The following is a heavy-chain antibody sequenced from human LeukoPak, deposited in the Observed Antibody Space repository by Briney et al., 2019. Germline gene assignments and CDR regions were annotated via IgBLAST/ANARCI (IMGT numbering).Heavy chain of an antibody. CDR1: GFTFGSYA. V-gene: IGHV3-23*01. J-gene: IGHJ4*02. CDR2: ISASGTIT. Sequence: PGGSLRLSCAASGFTFGSYAMTWVRQSPGKGLEWDSVISASGTITYYADSMKGRFTISRDNSRDTLYLQMNSLRADDTAVYYCAKYQCTGATCYPKEFDSWGQGTLVTVSS. CDR3: AKYQCTGATCYPKEFDS. D-gene: IGHD2-8*02.